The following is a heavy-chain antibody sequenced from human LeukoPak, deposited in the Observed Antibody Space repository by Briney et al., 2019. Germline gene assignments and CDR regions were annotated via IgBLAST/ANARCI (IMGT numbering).Heavy chain of an antibody. CDR2: ISYDGSNK. V-gene: IGHV3-30*18. CDR1: GFTFSSYG. D-gene: IGHD2-21*02. J-gene: IGHJ4*02. CDR3: AKDSLRYCGGDCYGFDY. Sequence: GRSLRLSCAASGFTFSSYGMHWVRQAPGKGLDGVAVISYDGSNKYYADSVKGRFNISRDNSKNTLYLQMNSLRAEDTAVYYCAKDSLRYCGGDCYGFDYWGQGTLVTVSS.